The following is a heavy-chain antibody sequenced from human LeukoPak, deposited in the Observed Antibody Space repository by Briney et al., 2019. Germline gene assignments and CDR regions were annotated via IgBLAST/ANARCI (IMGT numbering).Heavy chain of an antibody. CDR2: ISSSSSTI. CDR1: GFTFSSYS. Sequence: GGSLRLSCAASGFTFSSYSMNWVRQAPGKGLEWVSYISSSSSTIYYADSVKGRFTISRDNSKNTLYLQMNSLRAEDTAVYYCASYHYYDSSGYYYFDYWGQGTLVTASS. D-gene: IGHD3-22*01. J-gene: IGHJ4*02. V-gene: IGHV3-48*01. CDR3: ASYHYYDSSGYYYFDY.